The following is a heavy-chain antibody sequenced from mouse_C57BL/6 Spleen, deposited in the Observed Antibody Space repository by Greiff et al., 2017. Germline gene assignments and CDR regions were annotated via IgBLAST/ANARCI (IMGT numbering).Heavy chain of an antibody. CDR2: IDPENGDT. Sequence: EVQLQQPGAELVRPGASVKLSCTASGFNIKDDYMHWVKQRPEQGLEWIGWIDPENGDTEYASKFQGKATITADTSSNTAYLQLSSLTSEDTAVYYCTKRVPYYAMDYWGQGTSVTVSS. CDR3: TKRVPYYAMDY. CDR1: GFNIKDDY. D-gene: IGHD6-1*01. J-gene: IGHJ4*01. V-gene: IGHV14-4*01.